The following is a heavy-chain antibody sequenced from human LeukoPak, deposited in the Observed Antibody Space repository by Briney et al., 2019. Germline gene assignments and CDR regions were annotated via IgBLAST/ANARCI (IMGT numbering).Heavy chain of an antibody. CDR1: GFTFSNAW. CDR2: ISGSGGVT. Sequence: GGSLRLSCAASGFTFSNAWMSWVRQAPGKGLEWVSIISGSGGVTYYADSVKGRFTISRDNSKNTLYLQMNSLRAEDTAVYCCAKDGYYYDSSAYYVIYYFDSWGQGTLVTVSS. V-gene: IGHV3-23*01. J-gene: IGHJ4*02. CDR3: AKDGYYYDSSAYYVIYYFDS. D-gene: IGHD3-22*01.